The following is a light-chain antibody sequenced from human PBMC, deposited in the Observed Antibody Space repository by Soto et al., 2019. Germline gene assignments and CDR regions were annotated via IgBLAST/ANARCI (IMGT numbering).Light chain of an antibody. CDR1: TSDFGGYNY. J-gene: IGLJ2*01. CDR2: DVN. CDR3: CSYAVTDVL. V-gene: IGLV2-11*01. Sequence: QSELTQPRSVSGSPGQSVTISCTGTTSDFGGYNYVSWYQQHPGKAPKLMIYDVNKRPSGVPDRFSGSKSGNTASLTISGLQSEDEADYYCCSYAVTDVLFGGGTKVTVL.